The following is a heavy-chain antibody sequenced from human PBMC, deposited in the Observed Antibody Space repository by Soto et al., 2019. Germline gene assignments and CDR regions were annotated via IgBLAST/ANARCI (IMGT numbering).Heavy chain of an antibody. CDR3: VRQGFGRRHGLVDV. V-gene: IGHV4-59*08. J-gene: IGHJ6*02. CDR2: IDSSGGT. CDR1: DDSSSSYK. D-gene: IGHD3-10*01. Sequence: QVQLQESGPGLVKPSESLSLTCTVSDDSSSSYKWSWIRQPPGRRLEWIGYIDSSGGTSYNPSLQSRVTISVDTSTKQFSLKLSSVTAADTAVYYCVRQGFGRRHGLVDVWGQGTTVTVSS.